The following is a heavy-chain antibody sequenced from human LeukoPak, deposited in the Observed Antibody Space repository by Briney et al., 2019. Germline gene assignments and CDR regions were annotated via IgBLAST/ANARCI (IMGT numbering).Heavy chain of an antibody. D-gene: IGHD3-22*01. V-gene: IGHV3-23*01. CDR2: ISGSGGST. Sequence: GGSLRLSCAAPGFTFSSYAMSRVRQAPGKGLEWVSAISGSGGSTYYADSVKGRFTISRDISKNTLYLQMNSLRAEDTAVYYCAKVPLLYDSSGYPIDYWGQGTLVTVSS. J-gene: IGHJ4*02. CDR1: GFTFSSYA. CDR3: AKVPLLYDSSGYPIDY.